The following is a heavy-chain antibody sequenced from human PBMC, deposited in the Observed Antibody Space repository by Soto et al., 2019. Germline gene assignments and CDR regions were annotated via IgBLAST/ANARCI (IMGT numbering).Heavy chain of an antibody. CDR3: ARVKAYCGGDCLGYFDY. V-gene: IGHV1-69*13. CDR1: GGTFSSYA. D-gene: IGHD2-21*02. J-gene: IGHJ4*02. CDR2: IIPIFGTA. Sequence: GASVKVSCKASGGTFSSYAISWVRQAPGQGLEWMGGIIPIFGTANYAQKFQGRVTITADESTSTAYMGLSSLRSEDTAVYYCARVKAYCGGDCLGYFDYWGQGTLVTVSS.